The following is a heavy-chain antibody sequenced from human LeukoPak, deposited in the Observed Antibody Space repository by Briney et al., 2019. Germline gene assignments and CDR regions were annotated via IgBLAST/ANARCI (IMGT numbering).Heavy chain of an antibody. CDR2: ISGSGGIT. J-gene: IGHJ4*02. V-gene: IGHV3-23*01. Sequence: QPGGSLRLSCAASGFTFSSYAMSWVRQAPGKGLEWVSAISGSGGITYYADSVKGRFTISRDSSKNTLSLQLNSLRAEDTAVYYCAKGSSTSCSYNWNYCFSYWGQGTLVTVSS. CDR3: AKGSSTSCSYNWNYCFSY. CDR1: GFTFSSYA. D-gene: IGHD2-2*01.